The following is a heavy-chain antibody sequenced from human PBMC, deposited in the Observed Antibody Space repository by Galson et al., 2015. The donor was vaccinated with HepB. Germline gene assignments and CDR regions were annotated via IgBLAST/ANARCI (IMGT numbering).Heavy chain of an antibody. J-gene: IGHJ2*01. CDR3: AKEVRAGDGSGFFDV. D-gene: IGHD3-10*01. CDR1: GFTFSTYA. V-gene: IGHV3-23*01. CDR2: ISGSGGSP. Sequence: SLRLSCAASGFTFSTYALSWIRQAPGKGLEWVSAISGSGGSPYYPDSVKGRFTISRDNAKNTVSLQMNNLRAEDTAVYYCAKEVRAGDGSGFFDVWGRGTLVTVSS.